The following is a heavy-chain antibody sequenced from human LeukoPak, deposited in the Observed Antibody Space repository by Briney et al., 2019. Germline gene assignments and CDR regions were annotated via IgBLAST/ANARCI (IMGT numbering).Heavy chain of an antibody. CDR1: GFTFSSYA. CDR2: ISGSGGST. Sequence: GGSLRLSCAASGFTFSSYAMSWVRQAPGKGLEWVSAISGSGGSTYYADSVKGRFTISRDDSKNTLYLQMNSLRAEDTAVYYCTRDFLDEYYYDSGQNGDYWGQGTLVTVSS. V-gene: IGHV3-23*01. J-gene: IGHJ4*02. D-gene: IGHD3-22*01. CDR3: TRDFLDEYYYDSGQNGDY.